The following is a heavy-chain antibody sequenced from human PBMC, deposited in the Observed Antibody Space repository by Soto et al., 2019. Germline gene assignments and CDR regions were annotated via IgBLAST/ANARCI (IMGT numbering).Heavy chain of an antibody. D-gene: IGHD1-1*01. Sequence: ASVKVSCKASGGTFSGFTINWVRQAPGQRLEWMGGIIPIFDTANYAENFQGRVTITADESTSTSFMEVSSLRSEDTAVYYCARNGTLTGYSYGMDVWGQGTMVTVSS. J-gene: IGHJ6*02. CDR3: ARNGTLTGYSYGMDV. V-gene: IGHV1-69*13. CDR1: GGTFSGFT. CDR2: IIPIFDTA.